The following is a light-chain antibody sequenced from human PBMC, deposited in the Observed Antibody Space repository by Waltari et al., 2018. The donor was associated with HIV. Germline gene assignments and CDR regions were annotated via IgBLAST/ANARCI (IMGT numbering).Light chain of an antibody. CDR3: QVWDSSSDHTRV. Sequence: SYVLTQPPSVSVAPGQTARITCGGNNIGSKSVHWYQQKPGQAPVLVVYDDRDRPSGIPERFSGSNSGNTATLTISRVEAGDEADYYCQVWDSSSDHTRVFGGGTKLTVL. CDR2: DDR. V-gene: IGLV3-21*02. CDR1: NIGSKS. J-gene: IGLJ2*01.